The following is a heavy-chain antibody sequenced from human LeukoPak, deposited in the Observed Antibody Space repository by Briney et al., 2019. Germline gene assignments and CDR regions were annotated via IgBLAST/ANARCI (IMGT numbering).Heavy chain of an antibody. Sequence: GGSLRLSCAVSGFTFSSFSMNWVRQAPGKGLEWVSFISSSSNYIHYADSVKGRFTISRDNAKNSLYLQMNSLRAEDTAVYYCVRGKYSGTYFETRIYCFDYWGQGTLVTVSS. CDR1: GFTFSSFS. D-gene: IGHD1-26*01. J-gene: IGHJ4*02. CDR2: ISSSSNYI. CDR3: VRGKYSGTYFETRIYCFDY. V-gene: IGHV3-21*01.